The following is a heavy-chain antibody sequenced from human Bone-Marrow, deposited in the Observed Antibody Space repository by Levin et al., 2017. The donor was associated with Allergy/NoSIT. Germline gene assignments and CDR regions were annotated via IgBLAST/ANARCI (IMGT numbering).Heavy chain of an antibody. CDR1: GFTFSSYS. CDR2: ISSSSSYI. V-gene: IGHV3-21*01. Sequence: SSETLSLTCAASGFTFSSYSMNWVRQAPGKGLEWVSSISSSSSYIYYADSVKGRFTISRDNAKNSLYLQMNSLRAEDTAVYYCAGQYYDFQTNWGQGTLVTVSS. J-gene: IGHJ4*02. CDR3: AGQYYDFQTN. D-gene: IGHD3-3*01.